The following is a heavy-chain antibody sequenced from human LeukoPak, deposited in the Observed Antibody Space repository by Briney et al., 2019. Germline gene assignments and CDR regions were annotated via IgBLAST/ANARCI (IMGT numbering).Heavy chain of an antibody. J-gene: IGHJ5*02. CDR2: IHYTGTA. Sequence: SETLSLTCTVSGGSISGYYWSWIRQSPGQGLEFIGHIHYTGTANYNPSLKSPVTISVDTSKNQFSLNLSSVTAADTAVYYCAKTYDYVWGSYRSNWFDPWGQGTLVTVSS. CDR3: AKTYDYVWGSYRSNWFDP. D-gene: IGHD3-16*02. CDR1: GGSISGYY. V-gene: IGHV4-59*12.